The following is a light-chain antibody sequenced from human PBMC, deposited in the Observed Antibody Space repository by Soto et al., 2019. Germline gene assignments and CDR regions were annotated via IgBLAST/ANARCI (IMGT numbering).Light chain of an antibody. V-gene: IGLV2-11*01. CDR3: FSYAGSYTWV. CDR2: DVS. Sequence: QSALTQPRSVSGSPGQSVTISCTGTSSDVGGYKYVSWYQQHPGKAPKLMIYDVSKRPSGVPDRFSGSKSGNTASLTISGLQAEDEADYYCFSYAGSYTWVFGGGTKLTV. J-gene: IGLJ3*02. CDR1: SSDVGGYKY.